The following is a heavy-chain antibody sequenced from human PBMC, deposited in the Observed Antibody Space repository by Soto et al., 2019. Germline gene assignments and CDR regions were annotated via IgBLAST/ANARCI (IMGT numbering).Heavy chain of an antibody. Sequence: GGSLRLSYISSGFTFRTYTMNWVRQSPGKGLEWVTGIRGFSPYTFYAESVKGRFTISRDNAKNSLYLQMDSLRAEDTAVYYCARDRGYDAHDYYYNAMDVWGQGTTVTVSS. D-gene: IGHD3-10*01. CDR1: GFTFRTYT. V-gene: IGHV3-21*01. J-gene: IGHJ6*02. CDR2: IRGFSPYT. CDR3: ARDRGYDAHDYYYNAMDV.